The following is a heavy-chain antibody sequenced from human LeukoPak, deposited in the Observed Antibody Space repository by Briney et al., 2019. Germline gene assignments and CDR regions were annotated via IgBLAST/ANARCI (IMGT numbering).Heavy chain of an antibody. J-gene: IGHJ6*03. D-gene: IGHD2-2*01. CDR2: LSSSGSS. Sequence: MPSQTLSLTCTVSGGSISSGNYYWSWIRQPAGKGLEWIGRLSSSGSSNYISSLKSRASISLDTSKNQFSLNLTSVTAADTAVYYCARGPVPKYYNYMDVWGTGTTVTISS. CDR3: ARGPVPKYYNYMDV. V-gene: IGHV4-61*02. CDR1: GGSISSGNYY.